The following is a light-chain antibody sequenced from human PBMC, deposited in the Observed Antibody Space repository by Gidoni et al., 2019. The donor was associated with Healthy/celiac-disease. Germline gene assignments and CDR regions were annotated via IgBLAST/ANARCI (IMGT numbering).Light chain of an antibody. CDR3: QQYGSSPWT. J-gene: IGKJ1*01. Sequence: EIVLTKSPGTLSLSPGERATLSCRASQSVSSSYLAWYQQKPGQAPRLLIYGASSRATGIPDRFSGSGSGTDFTLTISSLEPEDFAVYYCQQYGSSPWTFGQGTKVEIK. V-gene: IGKV3-20*01. CDR1: QSVSSSY. CDR2: GAS.